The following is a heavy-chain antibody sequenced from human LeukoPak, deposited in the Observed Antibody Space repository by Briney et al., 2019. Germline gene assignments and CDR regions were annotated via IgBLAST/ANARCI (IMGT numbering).Heavy chain of an antibody. J-gene: IGHJ5*02. Sequence: TSETLSLTCTVSGGSIGSYYWSWIRQPAGKGLEWIGRIYISGSTNYNPSLKSRVTMSVDTSKNQFSLKLSSVTAADTAVYYCARGLLVSGVGNWFDPWGQGTLVTVSS. CDR3: ARGLLVSGVGNWFDP. V-gene: IGHV4-4*07. CDR2: IYISGST. D-gene: IGHD2-15*01. CDR1: GGSIGSYY.